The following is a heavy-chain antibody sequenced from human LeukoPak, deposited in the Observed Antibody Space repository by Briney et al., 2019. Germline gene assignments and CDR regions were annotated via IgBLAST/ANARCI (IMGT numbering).Heavy chain of an antibody. V-gene: IGHV4-59*11. D-gene: IGHD3-22*01. CDR2: IYYSGST. CDR1: GGSISSHY. J-gene: IGHJ5*02. Sequence: SETLSLTCTVSGGSISSHYWSWIRQPPGKGLEWIGYIYYSGSTNYNPSLKSRVTISVDTSKNQFSLKLSSVTAADTAVYYCARSYGDYYDSSGYYSAWGQGTLVTVSS. CDR3: ARSYGDYYDSSGYYSA.